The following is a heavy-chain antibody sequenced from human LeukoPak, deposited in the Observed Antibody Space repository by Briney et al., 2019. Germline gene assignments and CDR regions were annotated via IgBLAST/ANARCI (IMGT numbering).Heavy chain of an antibody. CDR3: ARGLQLYYFDY. CDR1: GFTFSSYA. CDR2: ISYDGSNK. V-gene: IGHV3-30-3*01. J-gene: IGHJ4*02. Sequence: PGRSLRLSCAGSGFTFSSYAMHWVRQAPGKGLEWVAVISYDGSNKYYADSVKGRFTISRDNSKNTLYLQMNSLRAEDTAVYYCARGLQLYYFDYWGQGTLVTVSS. D-gene: IGHD5-18*01.